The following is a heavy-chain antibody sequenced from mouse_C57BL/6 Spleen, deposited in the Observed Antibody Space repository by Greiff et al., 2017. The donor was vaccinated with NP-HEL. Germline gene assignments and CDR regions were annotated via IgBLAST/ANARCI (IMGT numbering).Heavy chain of an antibody. CDR2: IHPNSGST. J-gene: IGHJ4*01. D-gene: IGHD2-5*01. CDR1: GYTFTSYW. V-gene: IGHV1-64*01. CDR3: ARAYYSNYADYAMDY. Sequence: QVQLQQPGAELVKPGASVKLSCKASGYTFTSYWMHWVKQRPGQGLEWIGMIHPNSGSTNYNEKFKGKATLTVDTSSSTAYMELHSLTSEDSAVYFCARAYYSNYADYAMDYWGQGTSVTVSS.